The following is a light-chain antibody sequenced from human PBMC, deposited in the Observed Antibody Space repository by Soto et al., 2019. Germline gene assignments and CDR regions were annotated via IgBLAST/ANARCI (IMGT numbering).Light chain of an antibody. V-gene: IGLV2-8*01. CDR3: SSFAGFNNFYV. J-gene: IGLJ1*01. CDR1: SSDVGGYNH. CDR2: EVT. Sequence: QSALTRPPSASGSPGQSVTISCTGTSSDVGGYNHVSWYQQHPSKAPKLVIYEVTKRPSGVPDRFSGSKSGNTASLTVSGLQAEDEADYYCSSFAGFNNFYVFGTGTKVTVL.